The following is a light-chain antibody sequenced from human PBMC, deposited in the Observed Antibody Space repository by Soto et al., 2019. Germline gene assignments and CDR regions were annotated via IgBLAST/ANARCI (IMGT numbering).Light chain of an antibody. Sequence: SYELTQPPSVSVSPGQTASINCSGDALPKKYAYWYQQKPGQAPVLVMYKDTVRSSGIPERFSASSSGTTVTLTISGVQAEDEADYYCQSSDNSNSYVVFGGGTKLTLL. V-gene: IGLV3-25*03. J-gene: IGLJ2*01. CDR3: QSSDNSNSYVV. CDR1: ALPKKY. CDR2: KDT.